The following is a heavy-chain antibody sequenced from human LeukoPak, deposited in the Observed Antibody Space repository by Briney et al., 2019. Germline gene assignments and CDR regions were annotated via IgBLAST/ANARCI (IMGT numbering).Heavy chain of an antibody. CDR3: TKDWSASY. Sequence: GGSLRLSCAASGFIFKNHAMTWVRQAPGKGLQWVSAISDSGGGTYYADSVKGRFTISRDNSKNMLYLQMNSLRAEDTAVYYCTKDWSASYWGQGTLVTVSS. J-gene: IGHJ4*02. V-gene: IGHV3-23*01. CDR1: GFIFKNHA. CDR2: ISDSGGGT.